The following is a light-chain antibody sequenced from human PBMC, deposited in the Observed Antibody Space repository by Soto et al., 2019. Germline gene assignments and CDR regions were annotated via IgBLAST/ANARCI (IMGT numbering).Light chain of an antibody. CDR1: QSISNNH. Sequence: EIVLTQSPGTLSLSPGERVTLSCRASQSISNNHLAWYQQKPGQAPRLLIHGTSNRATGIPDRFSGSGSGTDFTLTFSRLEPEDFAVYYCLQDYNYPYTFGQGTKLEIK. V-gene: IGKV3-20*01. J-gene: IGKJ2*01. CDR2: GTS. CDR3: LQDYNYPYT.